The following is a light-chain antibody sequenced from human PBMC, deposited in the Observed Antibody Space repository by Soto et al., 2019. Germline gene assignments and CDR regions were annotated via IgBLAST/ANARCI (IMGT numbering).Light chain of an antibody. J-gene: IGLJ2*01. V-gene: IGLV4-69*01. CDR2: LNSDGSH. CDR3: QTWGTYVV. Sequence: QSVLTQSPSASASLGASVKLTCTLSGGPSTNALAWHQQQPEKGPRYLMKLNSDGSHTKGDGIPDRFSGSSSGAERYLTISSLQSEDEADYYCQTWGTYVVFGGGTKLTVL. CDR1: GGPSTNA.